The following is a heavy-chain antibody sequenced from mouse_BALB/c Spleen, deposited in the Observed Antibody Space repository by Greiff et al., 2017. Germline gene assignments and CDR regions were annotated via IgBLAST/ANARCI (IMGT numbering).Heavy chain of an antibody. CDR1: GFTFSSYG. V-gene: IGHV5-6*01. CDR3: ARQTIGENYFDY. J-gene: IGHJ2*01. Sequence: EVKLVESGGDLVKPGGSLKLSCAASGFTFSSYGMSLVRQTPDKRLEWVATISSGGSYTYYPDSVKGRFTISRDNAKNTLYLQMSSLKSEDTAMYYCARQTIGENYFDYWGQGTTLTVSS. D-gene: IGHD2-14*01. CDR2: ISSGGSYT.